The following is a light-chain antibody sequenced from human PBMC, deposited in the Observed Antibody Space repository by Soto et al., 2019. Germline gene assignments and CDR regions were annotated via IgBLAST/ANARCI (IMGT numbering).Light chain of an antibody. CDR3: QQTYNTPRT. CDR2: AAS. V-gene: IGKV1-39*01. Sequence: IQMTQSASSLSASVGDRVTITCRASQSITTYLNWYHQKPGRAPKLLIYAASSLQSGVPSRFSGSGSGTDFTLTITSLQPEDFATYYCQQTYNTPRTFGQGTKVDIK. J-gene: IGKJ1*01. CDR1: QSITTY.